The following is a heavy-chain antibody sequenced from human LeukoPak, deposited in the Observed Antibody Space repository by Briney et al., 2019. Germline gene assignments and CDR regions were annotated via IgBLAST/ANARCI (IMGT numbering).Heavy chain of an antibody. D-gene: IGHD6-25*01. CDR2: ISDSGGNT. Sequence: GGSLRLSCAASGFTFSSYSMNWVRQAPGKGLEWVSTISDSGGNTYYADSVKGRFTISRDDAKNTLYLQMNSLRAEDTAVYYCAKARGPAATHPEYWGQGTLVTVSS. J-gene: IGHJ4*02. V-gene: IGHV3-23*01. CDR3: AKARGPAATHPEY. CDR1: GFTFSSYS.